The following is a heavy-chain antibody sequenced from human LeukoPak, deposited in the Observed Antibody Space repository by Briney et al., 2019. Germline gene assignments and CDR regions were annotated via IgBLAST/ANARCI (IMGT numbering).Heavy chain of an antibody. Sequence: GGSLRLSCAASGFTFSSYSMHWVRQAPGKGLEWVALISYDGNNKYYADSVKGRFTISRDNAKNSLYLQMNSLRAEDTAVYYCARDQAVVVAATWYYYGMDVWGQGTTVTVSS. V-gene: IGHV3-30-3*01. CDR3: ARDQAVVVAATWYYYGMDV. J-gene: IGHJ6*02. CDR1: GFTFSSYS. CDR2: ISYDGNNK. D-gene: IGHD2-15*01.